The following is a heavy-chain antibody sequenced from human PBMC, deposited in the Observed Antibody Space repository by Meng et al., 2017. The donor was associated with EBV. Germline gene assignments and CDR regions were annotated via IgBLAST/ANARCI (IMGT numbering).Heavy chain of an antibody. D-gene: IGHD1-26*01. CDR2: INHSGST. J-gene: IGHJ5*02. CDR1: GGSFSGYY. Sequence: QVQLQQWGAGLLKPSEXLSLTCAVYGGSFSGYYWSWIRQPPGKGLEWIGEINHSGSTNYNPSLKSRVTISVDTSKNQFSLKLSSVTAADTAVYYCARGGGNRGGIVGATYRLNRFDPWGKGTMVTVSS. V-gene: IGHV4-34*01. CDR3: ARGGGNRGGIVGATYRLNRFDP.